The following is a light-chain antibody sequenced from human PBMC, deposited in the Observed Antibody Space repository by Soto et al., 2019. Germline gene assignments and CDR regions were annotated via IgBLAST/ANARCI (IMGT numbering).Light chain of an antibody. J-gene: IGKJ4*01. Sequence: EIVLTQSPATLSLSPGERATLSCRASQSVSSYLAWYQQKPGQAPRLLIYDASNRATGIPARFSGSGSGTDFTLTISSLEPEDFAVYYCQQRSNWLLTFGVGTQVDIK. CDR3: QQRSNWLLT. V-gene: IGKV3-11*01. CDR2: DAS. CDR1: QSVSSY.